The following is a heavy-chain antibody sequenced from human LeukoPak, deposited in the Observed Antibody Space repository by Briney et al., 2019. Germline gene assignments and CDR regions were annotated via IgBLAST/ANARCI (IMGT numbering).Heavy chain of an antibody. CDR3: ATQRITMVRGVTYNWFDP. CDR1: EYTFTGYY. D-gene: IGHD3-10*01. V-gene: IGHV1-24*01. J-gene: IGHJ5*02. CDR2: FDPEDGET. Sequence: ASVRVSCKASEYTFTGYYMHWVRQAPGKGLEWMGGFDPEDGETIYAQKSQGRVTMTEDTSTDTAYMELSSLRSEDTAVYYCATQRITMVRGVTYNWFDPWGQGTLVTVSS.